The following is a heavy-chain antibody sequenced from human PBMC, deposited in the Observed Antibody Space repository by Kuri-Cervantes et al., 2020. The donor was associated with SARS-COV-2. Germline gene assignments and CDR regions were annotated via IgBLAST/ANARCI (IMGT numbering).Heavy chain of an antibody. Sequence: GESLKISCAASGFTFSSYGMHWVRQAPGKGLEWVAVIWYDGSNKYYADSVKGRFTISRDNSKNTLYLQMNSLRAEDTAVYYCAKAVTSYFDYWGQGTLVTVSS. D-gene: IGHD4-17*01. CDR2: IWYDGSNK. J-gene: IGHJ4*02. CDR3: AKAVTSYFDY. V-gene: IGHV3-33*06. CDR1: GFTFSSYG.